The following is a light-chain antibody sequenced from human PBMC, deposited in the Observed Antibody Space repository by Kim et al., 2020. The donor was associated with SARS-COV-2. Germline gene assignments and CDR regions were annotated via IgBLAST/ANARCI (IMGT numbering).Light chain of an antibody. V-gene: IGKV3-20*01. J-gene: IGKJ5*01. CDR2: GAS. CDR1: QSVTSSY. Sequence: SPGDRATLSCRASQSVTSSYLAWYQEKPGQAPRLLIYGASRRATGIPDRFSGSGSGTDFSLTITRLGPEDFSVYYCQQYGGSPITFGQGTRLEIK. CDR3: QQYGGSPIT.